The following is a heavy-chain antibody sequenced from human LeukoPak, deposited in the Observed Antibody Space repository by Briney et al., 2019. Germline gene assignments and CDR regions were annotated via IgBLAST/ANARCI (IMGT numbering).Heavy chain of an antibody. J-gene: IGHJ4*02. V-gene: IGHV3-7*01. CDR2: IKSDGSEE. CDR3: ARGDLWLGH. CDR1: GFIFSSYW. Sequence: TGGSLRLSCATSGFIFSSYWMCWVRQAPGKGLEWVANIKSDGSEEYYGDSVKGRFTISRDNAKNSLYLQMNSLRAEDTAVYYCARGDLWLGHWGQGSLVTVSS. D-gene: IGHD3-10*01.